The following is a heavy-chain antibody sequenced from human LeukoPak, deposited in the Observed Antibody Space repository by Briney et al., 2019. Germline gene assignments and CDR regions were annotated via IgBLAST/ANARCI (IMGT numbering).Heavy chain of an antibody. CDR3: ATNKAPLVEWLFNYYYYYMDV. Sequence: PSQTLSLTCTVSGGSISSGGYYWSWIRQPPGKGLEWIGYIYHSGSTYYNPSLKSRVTISVDRSKNQFSLKLSSVTAADTAVYYCATNKAPLVEWLFNYYYYYMDVWGKGTTVTVSS. V-gene: IGHV4-30-2*01. D-gene: IGHD3-3*01. CDR2: IYHSGST. J-gene: IGHJ6*03. CDR1: GGSISSGGYY.